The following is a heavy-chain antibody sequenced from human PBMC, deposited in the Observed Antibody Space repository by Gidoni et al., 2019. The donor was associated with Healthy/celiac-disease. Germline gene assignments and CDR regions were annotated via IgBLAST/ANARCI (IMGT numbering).Heavy chain of an antibody. V-gene: IGHV1-8*01. CDR2: MNTNSGNT. J-gene: IGHJ4*02. CDR3: ARGMGTNY. D-gene: IGHD1-7*01. CDR1: GYTFTSYA. Sequence: QVQLGRSGSEVRKPGASVKIYCKASGYTFTSYAINWVRQATGPGLEWMGWMNTNSGNTGYAQKFQGRVTMTRNTAIITAYMALSSLSSDDTAVYYCARGMGTNYWGQGTLVTVSS.